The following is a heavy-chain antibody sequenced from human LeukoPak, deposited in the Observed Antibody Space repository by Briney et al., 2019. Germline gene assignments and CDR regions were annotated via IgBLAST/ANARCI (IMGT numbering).Heavy chain of an antibody. J-gene: IGHJ4*02. D-gene: IGHD3-10*01. CDR1: GFTFSSYG. Sequence: GGSLRLSCAASGFTFSSYGMHWVRQAPGKGLEWVAVISYDGSNKYYADSVKGRFTISRDNSKNTLYLQMNSLRAEDTAVYYCVKGSWTVDYWGQGTLVTVSS. CDR2: ISYDGSNK. V-gene: IGHV3-30*18. CDR3: VKGSWTVDY.